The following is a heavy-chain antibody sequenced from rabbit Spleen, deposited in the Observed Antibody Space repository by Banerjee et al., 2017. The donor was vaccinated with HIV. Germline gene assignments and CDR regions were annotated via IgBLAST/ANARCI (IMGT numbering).Heavy chain of an antibody. CDR3: ARDTGTSFSTYGMDL. Sequence: QQLVESGGGLVKPGASLTVTCTASGFDFSRGYDMCWVRQAPGKGLEWIGCIYTGNVKTYYASWAKGRFTISKTSSTTVTLQMTSLTAADTATYFCARDTGTSFSTYGMDLWGQGPWSPS. J-gene: IGHJ6*01. V-gene: IGHV1S40*01. D-gene: IGHD8-1*01. CDR2: IYTGNVKT. CDR1: GFDFSRGYD.